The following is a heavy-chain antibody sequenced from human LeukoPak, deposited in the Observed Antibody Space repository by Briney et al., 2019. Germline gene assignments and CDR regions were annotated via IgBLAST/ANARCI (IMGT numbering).Heavy chain of an antibody. V-gene: IGHV3-48*04. Sequence: GGSLRLSCAASGFTFSGYGMSWVRQAPGKGLEWISHISSGRSVMNYADSVKGRFTISRDNAKNSLFLQMNSLRVEDTAMHYCARDLVGTTGYWGQGTLVTVSS. J-gene: IGHJ4*02. CDR2: ISSGRSVM. D-gene: IGHD1-26*01. CDR3: ARDLVGTTGY. CDR1: GFTFSGYG.